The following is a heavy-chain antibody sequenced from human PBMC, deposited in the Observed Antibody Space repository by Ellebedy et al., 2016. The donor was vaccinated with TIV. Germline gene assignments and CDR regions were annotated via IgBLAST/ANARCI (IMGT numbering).Heavy chain of an antibody. CDR2: TSYDGSQK. J-gene: IGHJ6*02. D-gene: IGHD1-26*01. CDR1: GFTFSIYG. CDR3: ARDVGGIYYYGMDV. V-gene: IGHV3-30*03. Sequence: GESLKISCAASGFTFSIYGMHWVRQAPGKGLEWVAVTSYDGSQKYYADSVKGRFTISRDNSKNTVFLQMNSLRAEDTSVYYCARDVGGIYYYGMDVWGQGTTVTVSS.